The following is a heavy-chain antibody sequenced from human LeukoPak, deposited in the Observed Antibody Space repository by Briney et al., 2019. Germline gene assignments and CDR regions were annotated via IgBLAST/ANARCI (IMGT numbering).Heavy chain of an antibody. Sequence: PSQTLSLTCTVSGGSVSSGSYYWSWIRQPPGKGLEWIGYIYYSGSTNYNPSLKSRVTISVDTSKNQFSLKLSSVTAADTAVYYCARDNGGGDFDYWGQGTLVTVSS. J-gene: IGHJ4*02. CDR3: ARDNGGGDFDY. CDR1: GGSVSSGSYY. CDR2: IYYSGST. D-gene: IGHD4-23*01. V-gene: IGHV4-61*01.